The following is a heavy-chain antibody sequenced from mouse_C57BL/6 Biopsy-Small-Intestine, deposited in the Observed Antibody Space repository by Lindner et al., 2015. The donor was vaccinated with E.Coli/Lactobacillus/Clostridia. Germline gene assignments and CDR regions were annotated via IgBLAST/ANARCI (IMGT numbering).Heavy chain of an antibody. CDR3: ARRYDYDGGFAY. J-gene: IGHJ3*01. CDR1: GYTFTDYN. CDR2: INPNNGGT. Sequence: VQLQESGPELVKPGASVKMSCKASGYTFTDYNMHWVKKSHGKSLEWIGYINPNNGGTSYNQKFRGKATLTVNKSSNTAYLELRSLTSEDSAVYYCARRYDYDGGFAYWGQGTLVTVST. V-gene: IGHV1-22*01. D-gene: IGHD2-4*01.